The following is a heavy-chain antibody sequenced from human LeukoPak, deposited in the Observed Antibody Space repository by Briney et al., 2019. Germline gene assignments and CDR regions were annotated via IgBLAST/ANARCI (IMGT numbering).Heavy chain of an antibody. CDR3: ARAIRDGYNAVY. V-gene: IGHV1-69*13. D-gene: IGHD5-24*01. CDR2: IIPIFGTA. Sequence: GASVKGSCKASGGTFSSYAISWVRQAPGQGLEWMGGIIPIFGTANYAQKFQGRVTITADESTSTAYMELSSLRSEDTAVYYCARAIRDGYNAVYWGQGTLVTVSS. J-gene: IGHJ4*02. CDR1: GGTFSSYA.